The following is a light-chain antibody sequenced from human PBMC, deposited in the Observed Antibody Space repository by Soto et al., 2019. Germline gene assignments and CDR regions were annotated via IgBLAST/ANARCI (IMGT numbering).Light chain of an antibody. V-gene: IGLV2-14*01. CDR1: SSDVGAYSY. CDR2: DVS. CDR3: SSYTSSSTLV. Sequence: QSVLTQPASVSGSPGQSITISCTGTSSDVGAYSYVSWYQQHPGRAPKLMIYDVSNRPSGVSNRFSGSKSGNTASLTISGLQAEDEADYHCSSYTSSSTLVFGTGTKVTVL. J-gene: IGLJ1*01.